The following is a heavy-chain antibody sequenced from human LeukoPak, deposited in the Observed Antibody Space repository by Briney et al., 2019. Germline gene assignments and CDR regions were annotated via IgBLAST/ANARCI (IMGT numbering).Heavy chain of an antibody. D-gene: IGHD3-10*01. J-gene: IGHJ3*02. V-gene: IGHV3-74*01. CDR2: INNEGSDT. CDR1: GFTFSNYW. Sequence: AGALRRSCAASGFTFSNYWMHWVRQAPRKVLVWVSRINNEGSDTTYADSVKGRFTISRDKAKNTLYLQMNSLRAEDTALYYCARVKLLYGSGIGDAFDIWGQGTMVTVSS. CDR3: ARVKLLYGSGIGDAFDI.